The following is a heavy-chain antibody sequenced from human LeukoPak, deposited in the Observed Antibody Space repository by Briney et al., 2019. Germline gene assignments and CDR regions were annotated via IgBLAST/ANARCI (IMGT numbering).Heavy chain of an antibody. CDR2: MSINSGLI. V-gene: IGHV3-21*01. Sequence: ETLSLTCAVYGGSFSGYYWSGVRQAPGKGLEWVSSMSINSGLIYYADSVKGRFTISRDNAKNSLYLQMNSLRAEDTAVYYCAREFDYSTSGAGYWGQGTLVTVSS. CDR1: GGSFSGYY. D-gene: IGHD4-11*01. J-gene: IGHJ4*02. CDR3: AREFDYSTSGAGY.